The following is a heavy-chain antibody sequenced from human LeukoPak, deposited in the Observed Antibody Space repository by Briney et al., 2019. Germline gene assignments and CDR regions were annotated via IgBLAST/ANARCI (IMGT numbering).Heavy chain of an antibody. Sequence: GGSLRLSCAASGFTFSSYSMSWVRQAPGKGLEWVSSISSSSSYIYYADSVKGRFTISRDNAKNSLYLQMNSLRAEDTAVYYCWALGYDDAFDIWGQGAMVTVSP. V-gene: IGHV3-21*01. J-gene: IGHJ3*02. CDR2: ISSSSSYI. CDR1: GFTFSSYS. CDR3: WALGYDDAFDI. D-gene: IGHD2-2*01.